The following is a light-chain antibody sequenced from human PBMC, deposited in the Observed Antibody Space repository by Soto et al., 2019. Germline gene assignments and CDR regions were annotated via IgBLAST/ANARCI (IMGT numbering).Light chain of an antibody. CDR2: GAS. CDR1: ESLSTY. Sequence: EIVMTQSPATLSVSPGERVTLSCRASESLSTYLAWYQQKPGQAPRLLIYGASTKATGIPARFSGSGSATDFTLTISSLQSEDFAVYYCQSYNDWPFTFGQGTKVEI. CDR3: QSYNDWPFT. V-gene: IGKV3-15*01. J-gene: IGKJ2*01.